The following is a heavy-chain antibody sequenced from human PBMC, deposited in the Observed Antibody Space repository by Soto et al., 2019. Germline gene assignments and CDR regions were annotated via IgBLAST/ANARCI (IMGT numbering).Heavy chain of an antibody. CDR1: GYTFTSYA. J-gene: IGHJ1*01. Sequence: ASVKVSCKASGYTFTSYAMLWVRQAPGQRLEWMGWINAGNGNTKYSQKFQGRVTITRDTSASTAYMELNSLKTEDTAVYYCAYDLHYALDIWGQGTLVTVSS. V-gene: IGHV1-3*01. D-gene: IGHD3-16*01. CDR2: INAGNGNT. CDR3: AYDLHYALDI.